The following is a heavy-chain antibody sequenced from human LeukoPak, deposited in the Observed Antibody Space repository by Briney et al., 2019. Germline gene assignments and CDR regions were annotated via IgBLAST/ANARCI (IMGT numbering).Heavy chain of an antibody. V-gene: IGHV4-39*01. D-gene: IGHD3-10*01. J-gene: IGHJ5*02. CDR3: ASHGSGSPWNWFDP. CDR1: GGSISSSSYY. CDR2: IYYSGSA. Sequence: PSETLSLTCTVSGGSISSSSYYWGWIRQPPGKGLEWIGSIYYSGSAYYNPSLKSRFTISVDTSKKKFSLKLSSVTAADTAVYYCASHGSGSPWNWFDPWGQGTLVTVSS.